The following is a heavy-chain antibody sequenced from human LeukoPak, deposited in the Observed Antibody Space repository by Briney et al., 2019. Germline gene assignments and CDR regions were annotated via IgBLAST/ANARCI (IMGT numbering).Heavy chain of an antibody. CDR3: ARVDGSLFAYFDY. Sequence: GGSLRLSCAASGFTFSSYSMNWVRQAPGKGLEWVSSISSSSSYIYYADSVKGRFTISRDNAKNSLYLQMNSLRAEDTAVYYCARVDGSLFAYFDYWGQGTQVTVSS. CDR2: ISSSSSYI. D-gene: IGHD2-15*01. J-gene: IGHJ4*02. CDR1: GFTFSSYS. V-gene: IGHV3-21*01.